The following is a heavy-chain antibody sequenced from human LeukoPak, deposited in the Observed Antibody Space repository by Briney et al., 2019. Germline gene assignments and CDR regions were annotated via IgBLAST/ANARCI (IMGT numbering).Heavy chain of an antibody. V-gene: IGHV4-61*01. J-gene: IGHJ4*02. CDR2: IYNSGGT. CDR1: GGSVSSGSYY. CDR3: AREEWSYYDSSGYYSPKPIFYVDC. Sequence: SETLSLTCTVSGGSVSSGSYYWNWIRQPPGKGLEWIGYIYNSGGTNYNPSLKSRVTISVDTSKIQLSLKLSSVTVADTAVYYWAREEWSYYDSSGYYSPKPIFYVDCWGQGIPVT. D-gene: IGHD3-22*01.